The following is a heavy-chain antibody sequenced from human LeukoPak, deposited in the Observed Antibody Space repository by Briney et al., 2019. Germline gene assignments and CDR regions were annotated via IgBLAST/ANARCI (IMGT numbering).Heavy chain of an antibody. CDR2: FNPEDGET. D-gene: IGHD3-3*01. CDR3: VTSSSWHFDY. CDR1: GYTLTELS. Sequence: SVKVSYKVSGYTLTELSMHWVRQPPGKGLEWMGGFNPEDGETIYAQKFQGRVTMTEYTSTDTAYMELISMRSEDTALYYCVTSSSWHFDYWGHGNPVTASS. J-gene: IGHJ4*01. V-gene: IGHV1-24*01.